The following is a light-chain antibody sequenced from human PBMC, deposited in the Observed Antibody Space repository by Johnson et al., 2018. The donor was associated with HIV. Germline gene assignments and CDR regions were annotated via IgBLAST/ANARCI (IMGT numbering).Light chain of an antibody. J-gene: IGLJ1*01. V-gene: IGLV1-51*01. CDR1: SSNIGNNY. Sequence: QPVLTQPPSMSAAPGQRVTISCSGSSSNIGNNYVSWYQQVPGAAPKLLIYDNNRRPSGIPDRFSGSKSATSATLGITGLQTGADADYYCGAWESSLSAGYGFGRGTKVTVL. CDR2: DNN. CDR3: GAWESSLSAGYG.